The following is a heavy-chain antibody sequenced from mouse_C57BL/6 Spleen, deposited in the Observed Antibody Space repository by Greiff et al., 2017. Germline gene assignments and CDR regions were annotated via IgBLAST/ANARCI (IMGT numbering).Heavy chain of an antibody. V-gene: IGHV1-72*01. CDR3: ARDSKGAMAY. CDR1: GYTFTSYW. Sequence: QVQLQPPGTELVKPGASVKLSCKASGYTFTSYWMHWVKQRPGQGLEWIGRIDPNSGGTKYNEKFKSKATLTVDKPSSTAYMQLSSLTSEDSAVYYCARDSKGAMAYWGQGTSVTVSS. J-gene: IGHJ4*01. D-gene: IGHD2-5*01. CDR2: IDPNSGGT.